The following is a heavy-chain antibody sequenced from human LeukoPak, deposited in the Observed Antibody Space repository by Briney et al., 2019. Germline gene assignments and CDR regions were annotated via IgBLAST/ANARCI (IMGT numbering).Heavy chain of an antibody. V-gene: IGHV3-21*01. CDR1: GFIFSSDS. Sequence: PGGSLRLSCAASGFIFSSDSMNWVRQARGQALEWVSSISSSTSYMYYADSVKGRFTISRDNAKNSLYLQVNSLRADDTAVYYCASSTSRAGGPGGHSFDYWGQGTLVTVSS. CDR3: ASSTSRAGGPGGHSFDY. J-gene: IGHJ4*02. D-gene: IGHD2-2*01. CDR2: ISSSTSYM.